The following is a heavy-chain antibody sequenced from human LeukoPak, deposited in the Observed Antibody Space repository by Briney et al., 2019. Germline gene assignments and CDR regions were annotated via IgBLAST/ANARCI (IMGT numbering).Heavy chain of an antibody. CDR2: IYYSGST. D-gene: IGHD5-24*01. V-gene: IGHV4-39*01. J-gene: IGHJ3*02. CDR3: ARTRDGYNYRGAFNI. Sequence: PSETLSLTCTVPGGSISSSSYYWGWIRQPPGKGLEWIATIYYSGSTYYNPSLESRVTISVDTSKNQFSLKLRSVIAAGTAVYYCARTRDGYNYRGAFNIWGQGTLLTVSS. CDR1: GGSISSSSYY.